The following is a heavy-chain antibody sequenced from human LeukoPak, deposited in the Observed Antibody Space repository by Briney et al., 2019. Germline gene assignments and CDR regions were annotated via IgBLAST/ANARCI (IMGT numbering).Heavy chain of an antibody. D-gene: IGHD3-10*01. CDR3: ATGAPYYFDY. Sequence: GASVKVSCKASGYTFTSYYMHWVRQAPGQGLEWMGWISAYNGNTNYAQKLQGRVTMTTDTSTSTAYMELRSLRSDDTAVYYCATGAPYYFDYWGQGTLVTVSS. J-gene: IGHJ4*02. CDR1: GYTFTSYY. CDR2: ISAYNGNT. V-gene: IGHV1-18*04.